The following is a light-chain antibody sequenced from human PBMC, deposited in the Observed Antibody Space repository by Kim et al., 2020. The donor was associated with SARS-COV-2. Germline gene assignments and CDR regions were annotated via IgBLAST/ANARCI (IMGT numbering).Light chain of an antibody. CDR1: SSDVGGYNY. Sequence: SITISCTGTSSDVGGYNYVSWYQQHPGKAPKLMIYDVSNRPSGVSNRLSGSKSGNPASLTISGLQAEDEADYYCSSYTSSSTLGVFGGGTQLTVL. J-gene: IGLJ3*02. CDR3: SSYTSSSTLGV. CDR2: DVS. V-gene: IGLV2-14*03.